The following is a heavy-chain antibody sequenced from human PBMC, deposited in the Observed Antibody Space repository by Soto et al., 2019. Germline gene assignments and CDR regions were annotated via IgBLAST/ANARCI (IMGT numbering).Heavy chain of an antibody. CDR1: GYRFSMYW. J-gene: IGHJ6*02. Sequence: GESLKISCKGSGYRFSMYWIGWVRQMPGKGLEWMGIIYPGDSDTRYSPSFEGQVTISADKSISTAYLQWSSLKASDTAKYYCATHTQSYYYGMDVWGQGTTVTVSS. CDR2: IYPGDSDT. CDR3: ATHTQSYYYGMDV. V-gene: IGHV5-51*01. D-gene: IGHD2-15*01.